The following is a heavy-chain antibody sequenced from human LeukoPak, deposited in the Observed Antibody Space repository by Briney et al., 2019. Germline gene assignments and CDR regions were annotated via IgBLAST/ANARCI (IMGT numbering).Heavy chain of an antibody. CDR2: ISSNGGST. CDR3: AREPTYSSSLDY. J-gene: IGHJ4*02. D-gene: IGHD6-6*01. V-gene: IGHV3-64*04. Sequence: GGSLRLSCSASGFTFSSYAMHWVRQAPGKGLEYVSAISSNGGSTYYADSVKGRFTISRDNSKNTLYLQMNSLRPEDTAVYYCAREPTYSSSLDYWGQGTLVTVSS. CDR1: GFTFSSYA.